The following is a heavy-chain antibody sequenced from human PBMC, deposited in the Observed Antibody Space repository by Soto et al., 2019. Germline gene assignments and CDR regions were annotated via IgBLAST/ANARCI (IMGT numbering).Heavy chain of an antibody. D-gene: IGHD3-16*01. CDR1: GGSTSSDNY. Sequence: TLSLTCTVSGGSTSSDNYWSWIRQPPGEGLEWIGHIYYSGNTDYNPSLKSRLAISIDTSKNQFSLKLSSVTAADTAVYFCAREGGESSDGLYYFDSWGQGSLVTISS. CDR2: IYYSGNT. V-gene: IGHV4-30-4*01. J-gene: IGHJ4*02. CDR3: AREGGESSDGLYYFDS.